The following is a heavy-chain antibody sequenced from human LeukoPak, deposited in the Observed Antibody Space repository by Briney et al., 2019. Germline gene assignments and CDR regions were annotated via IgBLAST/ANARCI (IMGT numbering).Heavy chain of an antibody. D-gene: IGHD4-17*01. V-gene: IGHV3-30*18. J-gene: IGHJ4*02. CDR3: AKDPYGANLDY. CDR2: ISYDGSNK. Sequence: GGSLRLSCVASGFTFSSYGMHWVRQAPGKGLEWVAVISYDGSNKYYADSVKGRFTISRDNSKNTLYLQTNSLRAEDTAVYYCAKDPYGANLDYWGQGTLVTVSS. CDR1: GFTFSSYG.